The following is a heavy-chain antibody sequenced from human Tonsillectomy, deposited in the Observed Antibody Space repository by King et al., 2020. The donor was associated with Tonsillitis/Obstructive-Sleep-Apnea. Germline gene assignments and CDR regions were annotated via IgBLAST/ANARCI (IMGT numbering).Heavy chain of an antibody. Sequence: VQLVESGGGLVKPGGSLRLSCAASGFTFSNAWMTWVRQAPGKGLEWVGRIKSKTDDGTTDYATPVKGRFTISRDDSKNPLYLQMNSLKTEDTAVYYCATEPRYAFWSGFLSFVDYWGQGSLVTVAS. CDR3: ATEPRYAFWSGFLSFVDY. CDR2: IKSKTDDGTT. J-gene: IGHJ4*02. CDR1: GFTFSNAW. V-gene: IGHV3-15*01. D-gene: IGHD3-3*01.